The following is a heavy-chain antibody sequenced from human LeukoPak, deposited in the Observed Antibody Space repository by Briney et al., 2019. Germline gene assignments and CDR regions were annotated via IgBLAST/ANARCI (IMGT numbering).Heavy chain of an antibody. CDR1: GGSISSSSYY. CDR2: IYYSGST. Sequence: SETLSLTCTVSGGSISSSSYYWGWIRQPPGKGLEWIGSIYYSGSTYYDPSLKSRVTISVDTSKNQFSLKLSSVTAADTAVYYCARGYRIAAAAYYFDYWGQGTLVTVSS. J-gene: IGHJ4*02. V-gene: IGHV4-39*01. D-gene: IGHD6-13*01. CDR3: ARGYRIAAAAYYFDY.